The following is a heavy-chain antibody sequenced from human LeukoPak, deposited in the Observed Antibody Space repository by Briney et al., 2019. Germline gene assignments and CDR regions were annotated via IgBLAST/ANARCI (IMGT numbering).Heavy chain of an antibody. Sequence: GSLRLSCAASGFTFSSYSMNWVCQAPGKGLEWVSSISSSSSYIYYADPVKGRFTISRDNAKNSLYLQMNSLRAEDTAVYYCARDLPVEYSSSQYFDYWGQGTLVTVSS. D-gene: IGHD6-6*01. CDR2: ISSSSSYI. V-gene: IGHV3-21*01. CDR3: ARDLPVEYSSSQYFDY. CDR1: GFTFSSYS. J-gene: IGHJ4*02.